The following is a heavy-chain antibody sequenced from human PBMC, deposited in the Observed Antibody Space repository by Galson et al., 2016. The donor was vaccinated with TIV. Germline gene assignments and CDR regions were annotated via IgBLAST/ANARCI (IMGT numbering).Heavy chain of an antibody. CDR2: VYGDDGK. CDR3: AHTVADYSDSSGWVDYFDY. Sequence: VKPTQTLTLACTFSGFSLSTSGVAVGWIRQPPGKALEWLALVYGDDGKRYSPSLKSRLTITKDTSKNQVVVTMTNMDPVDTATYYCAHTVADYSDSSGWVDYFDYWGQGTLVTVSS. D-gene: IGHD3-22*01. V-gene: IGHV2-5*02. J-gene: IGHJ4*02. CDR1: GFSLSTSGVA.